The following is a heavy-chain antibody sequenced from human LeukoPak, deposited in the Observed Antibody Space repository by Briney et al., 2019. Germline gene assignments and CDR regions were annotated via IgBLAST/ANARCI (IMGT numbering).Heavy chain of an antibody. Sequence: GESLKISCKGSGYSFTSYWIGCVRQMPGKGLEWMGIIYPGDSDTRYSPSFQGQVTISADKSISTAYLQWSSLKASDTAMYYCARLAAPYVGPPFFDYWGQGTLVTVSS. J-gene: IGHJ4*02. D-gene: IGHD2-15*01. CDR3: ARLAAPYVGPPFFDY. CDR2: IYPGDSDT. V-gene: IGHV5-51*01. CDR1: GYSFTSYW.